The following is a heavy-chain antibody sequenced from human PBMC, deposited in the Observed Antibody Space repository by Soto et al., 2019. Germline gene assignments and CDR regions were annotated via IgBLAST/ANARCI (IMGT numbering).Heavy chain of an antibody. V-gene: IGHV3-64*01. CDR1: GLTFSSYA. D-gene: IGHD2-2*01. CDR2: ISSNGGST. Sequence: PGGSLRLSCAASGLTFSSYAMHWVRQAPGKGLEYVSAISSNGGSTYYANSVKGRFTISRDNSKNTLYLQMGSLRAEDMAVYYCARERGYCSSTSCSYYYYYYMDVWGKGTTVTVSS. CDR3: ARERGYCSSTSCSYYYYYYMDV. J-gene: IGHJ6*03.